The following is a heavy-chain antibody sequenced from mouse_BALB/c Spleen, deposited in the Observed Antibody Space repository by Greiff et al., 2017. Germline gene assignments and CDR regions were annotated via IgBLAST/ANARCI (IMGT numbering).Heavy chain of an antibody. Sequence: EVNLVESGGGLVKPGGSLKLSCAASGFTFSSYAMSWVRQTPEKRLEWVASISGGGSTYYPDSVKGRFTISRDNARNILYLQMSSLRSEDTAMYYCARYYYGMDYWGQGTSVTVSS. CDR3: ARYYYGMDY. CDR1: GFTFSSYA. CDR2: ISGGGST. J-gene: IGHJ4*01. V-gene: IGHV5-6-5*01.